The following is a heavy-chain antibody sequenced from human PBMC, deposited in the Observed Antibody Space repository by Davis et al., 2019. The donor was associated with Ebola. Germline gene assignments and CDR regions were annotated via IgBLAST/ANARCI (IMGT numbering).Heavy chain of an antibody. J-gene: IGHJ5*02. CDR3: ARRITIFGVVIKSNWFDP. V-gene: IGHV3-7*01. CDR1: GFTFSSYW. Sequence: GESLKISCAASGFTFSSYWMSWVRQAPGKGLEWVANIKHDGSEKYYVDSVKGRFTISIDNAKNSLYLQMNSLRAEDTAVYYCARRITIFGVVIKSNWFDPWGQGTLVTVSS. CDR2: IKHDGSEK. D-gene: IGHD3-3*01.